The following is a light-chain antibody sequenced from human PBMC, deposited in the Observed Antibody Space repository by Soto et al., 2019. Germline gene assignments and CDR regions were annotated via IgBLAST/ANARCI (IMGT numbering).Light chain of an antibody. CDR3: SSYTSSSTPHVV. CDR1: SSDVGGYNY. V-gene: IGLV2-14*01. J-gene: IGLJ2*01. CDR2: EVS. Sequence: QAASVSGSPGQSITISCTGTSSDVGGYNYVSWYRQHPGKAPKLMIYEVSYRPSGVSNRFSGSKSGNTASLTISGLQAEDEADYYCSSYTSSSTPHVVFGGGTKLTVL.